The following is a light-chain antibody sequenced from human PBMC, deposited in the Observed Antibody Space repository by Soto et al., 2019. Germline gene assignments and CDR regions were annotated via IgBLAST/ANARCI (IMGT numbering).Light chain of an antibody. CDR1: LTVSDNY. Sequence: EIVLTHSPGTLSLSPGERATLSCRASLTVSDNYLAWYQQKAGQAPRLVIYDASSRATGIPDRFSASGSGTDFTLTISRLEPEDFAVYYCKQYSSAPMTFGQGTKVEVK. J-gene: IGKJ1*01. CDR3: KQYSSAPMT. V-gene: IGKV3-20*01. CDR2: DAS.